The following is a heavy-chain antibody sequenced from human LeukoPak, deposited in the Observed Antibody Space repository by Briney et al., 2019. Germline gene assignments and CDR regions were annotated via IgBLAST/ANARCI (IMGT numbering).Heavy chain of an antibody. CDR1: GFTFSNAW. CDR3: TTSRIQLWLFLDY. CDR2: IKSKTDGGTT. V-gene: IGHV3-15*01. Sequence: GGSLRLSCAASGFTFSNAWMSGVRQAPGKGLEWVGRIKSKTDGGTTDYAAPVKGRFTISRDDSKNTLYLQMNSLKTEDTAVYYCTTSRIQLWLFLDYWGQGTLVTVSS. J-gene: IGHJ4*02. D-gene: IGHD5-18*01.